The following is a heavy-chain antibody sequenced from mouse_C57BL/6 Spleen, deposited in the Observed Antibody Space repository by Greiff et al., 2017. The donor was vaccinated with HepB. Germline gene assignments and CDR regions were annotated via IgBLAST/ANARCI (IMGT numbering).Heavy chain of an antibody. J-gene: IGHJ3*01. D-gene: IGHD2-3*01. CDR1: GYAFSSSW. CDR2: IYPGDGDT. V-gene: IGHV1-82*01. CDR3: ADAYGGYPPWFAY. Sequence: VQLQQSGPELVKPGASVKISCKASGYAFSSSWMNWVKQRPGKGLEWIGRIYPGDGDTNYNGKFKGKATLTADKSSSTAYMQLSSLTSEDSAVYFCADAYGGYPPWFAYWGQGTMVTVSA.